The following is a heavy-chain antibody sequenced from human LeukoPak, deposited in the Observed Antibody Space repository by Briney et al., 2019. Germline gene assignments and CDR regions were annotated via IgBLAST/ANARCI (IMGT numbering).Heavy chain of an antibody. D-gene: IGHD4-17*01. J-gene: IGHJ3*02. CDR3: ARDLVTVTKGFDI. CDR2: ISYIGST. CDR1: AASFSSHY. Sequence: NASETLSLTCAVSAASFSSHYWTWLRQPPGKGLEWIGYISYIGSTNYNPSLKSRVTISIDTSRNQFSLKLRSVTAADTAVSYCARDLVTVTKGFDIWGQGTMVSVSS. V-gene: IGHV4-59*11.